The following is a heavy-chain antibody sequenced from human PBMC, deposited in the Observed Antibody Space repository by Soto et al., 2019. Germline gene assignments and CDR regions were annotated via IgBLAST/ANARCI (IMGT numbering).Heavy chain of an antibody. D-gene: IGHD1-7*01. CDR2: IIPIFGTA. CDR3: ARGGTSLSRGSYYYYGMDV. Sequence: GASVKASCKASGGTFSSYAISCVRQAPGQGLEWMGGIIPIFGTANYAQKFQGRVTITADESTSTAYMELSSLRSEDTAVYYCARGGTSLSRGSYYYYGMDVWGQGTTVTVS. J-gene: IGHJ6*02. CDR1: GGTFSSYA. V-gene: IGHV1-69*13.